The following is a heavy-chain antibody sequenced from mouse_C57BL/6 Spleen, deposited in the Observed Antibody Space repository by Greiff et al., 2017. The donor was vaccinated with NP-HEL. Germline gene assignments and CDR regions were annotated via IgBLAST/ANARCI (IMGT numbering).Heavy chain of an antibody. CDR3: AGDSSGL. J-gene: IGHJ3*01. CDR2: TYPRSGNT. CDR1: GYTFTSYG. Sequence: VQRVESGAELARPGASVKLSCKASGYTFTSYGLSWVKQRTGQGLEWIGETYPRSGNTYYNEKFKGKATLTADKSSSTAYMELRSLTSEDSAVYFCAGDSSGLWGQGTLVTVSA. V-gene: IGHV1-81*01. D-gene: IGHD3-2*02.